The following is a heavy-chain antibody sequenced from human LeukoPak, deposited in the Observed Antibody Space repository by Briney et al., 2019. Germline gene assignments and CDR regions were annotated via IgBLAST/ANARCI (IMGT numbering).Heavy chain of an antibody. CDR2: ISSSSTYI. CDR1: GFTFSTYS. CDR3: VRDRGTYRPIDY. D-gene: IGHD1-26*01. V-gene: IGHV3-21*04. J-gene: IGHJ4*02. Sequence: GGSLRLSCAASGFTFSTYSMNWVRQAPGKGLEWVSSISSSSTYIFYADSVKGRFTISRDNAQNSLYLQMNSLRAEDTAIYYCVRDRGTYRPIDYWGQGTLVTVSS.